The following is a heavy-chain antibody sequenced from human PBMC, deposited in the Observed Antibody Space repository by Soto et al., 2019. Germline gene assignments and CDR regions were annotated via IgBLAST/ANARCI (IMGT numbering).Heavy chain of an antibody. CDR1: GFTFSSYA. J-gene: IGHJ1*01. CDR3: APLTAVAGTDGYFQH. D-gene: IGHD6-19*01. CDR2: ISGSGGST. V-gene: IGHV3-23*01. Sequence: EVQLLESGGGLVQPGGSLRLSCAASGFTFSSYAMSWVRQAPGKGLEWVSAISGSGGSTYYADSVKGRFTISRDNSKNTLYLQRNSLRAEDTVVYYCAPLTAVAGTDGYFQHWGQGTLVTVSS.